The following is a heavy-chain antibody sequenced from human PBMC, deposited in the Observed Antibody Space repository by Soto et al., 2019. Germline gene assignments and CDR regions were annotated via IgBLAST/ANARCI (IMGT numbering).Heavy chain of an antibody. CDR2: ISSGGTII. CDR3: ARVLIPQRYYYYGMDV. D-gene: IGHD1-1*01. J-gene: IGHJ6*02. Sequence: GSLRLSCAASGFTFSSYEMNWVRQATGKGLEWVSYISSGGTIIYNADSVKGRFTISRDNAKNSLYLQMNSLRAEDTAVYYCARVLIPQRYYYYGMDVWGQGTTVTVSS. CDR1: GFTFSSYE. V-gene: IGHV3-48*03.